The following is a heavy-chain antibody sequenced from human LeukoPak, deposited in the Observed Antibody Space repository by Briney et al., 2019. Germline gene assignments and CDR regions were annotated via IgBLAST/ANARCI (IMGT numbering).Heavy chain of an antibody. J-gene: IGHJ5*02. D-gene: IGHD6-13*01. Sequence: SETLSLTCAVYGGSFSGYYWSWIRQPPGKGLEWIGEINHSGSTNYNPSLKSRVTISVDTSKNQFSLKLSSLTSADRPVNYLXXATHYSTPGGDPWGQGTLVTVSS. CDR1: GGSFSGYY. CDR2: INHSGST. V-gene: IGHV4-34*01. CDR3: XXATHYSTPGGDP.